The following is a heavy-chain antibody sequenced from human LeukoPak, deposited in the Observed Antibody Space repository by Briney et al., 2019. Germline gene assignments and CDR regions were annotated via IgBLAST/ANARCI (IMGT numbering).Heavy chain of an antibody. CDR1: GFTLSSYS. V-gene: IGHV3-21*01. Sequence: GGSLRLSCAASGFTLSSYSMNWVRQAPGKGLEWVSSISSSSSYIYYADSVKGRFTISRDNAKNSLYLQMNSLRAEDTAVYYCARVCYDYVWGSYRFNWFDPWGQGTLVTVSS. J-gene: IGHJ5*02. CDR3: ARVCYDYVWGSYRFNWFDP. CDR2: ISSSSSYI. D-gene: IGHD3-16*02.